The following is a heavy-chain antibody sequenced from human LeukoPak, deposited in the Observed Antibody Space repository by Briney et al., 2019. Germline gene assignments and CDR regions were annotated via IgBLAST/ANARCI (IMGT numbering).Heavy chain of an antibody. CDR2: IYTSGST. Sequence: SETLSLTCTVSGVSINSHYLNWIRQPPGKGLEWIGYIYTSGSTNYNPSLKSRVTISVDTSKNQFSLKLSSVTAADTAVYYCARRSGSGFFDYWGQGTLVTVSS. J-gene: IGHJ4*02. CDR1: GVSINSHY. V-gene: IGHV4-4*09. CDR3: ARRSGSGFFDY. D-gene: IGHD6-19*01.